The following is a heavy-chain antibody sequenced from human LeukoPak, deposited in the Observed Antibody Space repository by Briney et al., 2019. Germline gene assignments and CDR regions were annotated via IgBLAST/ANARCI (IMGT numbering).Heavy chain of an antibody. CDR2: IIPIFGTA. D-gene: IGHD2-21*02. CDR1: GGTFSSYA. J-gene: IGHJ4*02. CDR3: ARTALAYCGGDCRSPFDY. Sequence: SVKVSCKASGGTFSSYAISWVRQAPGQGLEWMGGIIPIFGTANYAQKFQGRVTITADESTSTAYMELSSLRSEDTAVYYCARTALAYCGGDCRSPFDYWGQGTLVTVSS. V-gene: IGHV1-69*13.